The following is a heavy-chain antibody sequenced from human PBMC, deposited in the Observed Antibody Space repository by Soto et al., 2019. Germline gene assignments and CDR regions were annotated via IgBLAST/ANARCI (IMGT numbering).Heavy chain of an antibody. J-gene: IGHJ4*02. V-gene: IGHV3-66*01. CDR1: GFTVSSNH. CDR3: ARGNDSRKTGY. D-gene: IGHD2-15*01. Sequence: PGGSLRLSCAASGFTVSSNHMNWVRQAPGKGLEWVSVICGAGKTYYIDSVKGRFTISTDNSKNTLYLQMNNLRAEDTAVYYCARGNDSRKTGYWGQGTLVTVSS. CDR2: ICGAGKT.